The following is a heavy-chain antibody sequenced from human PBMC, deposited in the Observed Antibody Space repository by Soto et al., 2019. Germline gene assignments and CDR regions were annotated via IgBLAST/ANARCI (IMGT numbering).Heavy chain of an antibody. V-gene: IGHV4-31*03. CDR2: IFHSGST. CDR1: RAFINSGGFY. J-gene: IGHJ5*02. CDR3: VRGGIAGHWFDP. Sequence: QVQLQESGPGLVKPTQTLSLTCSVSRAFINSGGFYYSWIRQPPGKGLEWLGYIFHSGSTLYTPYLRGRLTLSADTSRNQLSLYLTSVTAAYTAVYYCVRGGIAGHWFDPWGQGILVTVSS. D-gene: IGHD2-15*01.